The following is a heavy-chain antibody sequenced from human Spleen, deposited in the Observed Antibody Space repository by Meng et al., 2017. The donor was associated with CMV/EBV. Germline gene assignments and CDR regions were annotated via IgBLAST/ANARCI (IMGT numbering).Heavy chain of an antibody. V-gene: IGHV3-7*01. CDR2: IREDGSSK. CDR3: ARAGLGYCSVTSCYNDY. J-gene: IGHJ4*02. CDR1: GFTFSSYS. Sequence: GESLKISCAASGFTFSSYSMHWVRQAPGKGLEWVANIREDGSSKYYADPVKGRFTISRDNAKNSLYLQMSSLRAEDTAMYYCARAGLGYCSVTSCYNDYWGPGTLVTVSS. D-gene: IGHD2-2*02.